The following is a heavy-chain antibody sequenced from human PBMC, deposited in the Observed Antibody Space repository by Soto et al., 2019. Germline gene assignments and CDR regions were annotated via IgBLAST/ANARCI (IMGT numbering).Heavy chain of an antibody. D-gene: IGHD6-6*01. CDR1: GGSISSSNW. Sequence: SETLSLTCAVSGGSISSSNWWSWVRQPPGKGLEWIGEIYHSGSTNYNPSLKSRVTISVDKSKNQFSLKLSSVTAADTAVYYCARDNRSAARTLTPFYYYYYGMDVWGQGTTVTVSS. J-gene: IGHJ6*02. V-gene: IGHV4-4*02. CDR3: ARDNRSAARTLTPFYYYYYGMDV. CDR2: IYHSGST.